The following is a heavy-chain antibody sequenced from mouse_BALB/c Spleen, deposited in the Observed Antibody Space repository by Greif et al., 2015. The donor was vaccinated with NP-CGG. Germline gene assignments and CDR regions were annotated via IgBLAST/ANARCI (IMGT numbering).Heavy chain of an antibody. CDR1: GFTFSDCG. V-gene: IGHV5-15*02. CDR2: ISNLAYSI. CDR3: ARDYYGSSHWYFDV. D-gene: IGHD1-1*01. J-gene: IGHJ1*01. Sequence: DVKLMESGGGLVQPGGSRKLSCAASGFTFSDCGMAWVRQAPGKGPEWVAFISNLAYSIYYADTVTGRFTISRENAKNTLYLEMSSLRSEDTAMYYCARDYYGSSHWYFDVWGAGTTVTVSS.